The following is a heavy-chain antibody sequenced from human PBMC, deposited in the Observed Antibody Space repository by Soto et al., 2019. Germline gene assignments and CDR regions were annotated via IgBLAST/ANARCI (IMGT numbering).Heavy chain of an antibody. CDR3: ARDPNGDYLGAFDF. J-gene: IGHJ3*01. Sequence: EVQLLEPGGGLVQPGGSLRLSCAASGFTFSSFFMSWVRQAPGKGLDWVSGIGANGGGTYYADSVKGRFFISRDNSKNTLYLQMNALRAEDTAVYYCARDPNGDYLGAFDFWGQKTMVTVSS. D-gene: IGHD4-17*01. V-gene: IGHV3-23*01. CDR2: IGANGGGT. CDR1: GFTFSSFF.